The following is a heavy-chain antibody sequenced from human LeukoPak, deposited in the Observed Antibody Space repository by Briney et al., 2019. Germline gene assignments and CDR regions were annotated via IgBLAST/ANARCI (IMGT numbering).Heavy chain of an antibody. V-gene: IGHV1-2*02. CDR3: ARGSLQLRYSSSWGPLDY. Sequence: EASVKVSCKASGYTFTGYYMHWVRQAPGQGLEWMGWINPNSGGTNYAQKFQGRVTMTRDTSISTAYMELSRLRSDDTAVYYCARGSLQLRYSSSWGPLDYWGQGTLVTVSS. J-gene: IGHJ4*02. CDR1: GYTFTGYY. D-gene: IGHD6-13*01. CDR2: INPNSGGT.